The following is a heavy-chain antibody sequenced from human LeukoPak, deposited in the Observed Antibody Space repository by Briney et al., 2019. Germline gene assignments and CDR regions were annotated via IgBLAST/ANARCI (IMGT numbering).Heavy chain of an antibody. V-gene: IGHV4-4*07. J-gene: IGHJ3*02. Sequence: RSSETLSLTCSVSGGSISSDYWGWIRQPAGKGLEWIGRIYSSGSTNYNPSLKSRVTMSLDTSNNQFSLNLSSVTAADTAVYYCAKVDRNYNGHAFDIWGQGTMVTVSP. CDR3: AKVDRNYNGHAFDI. CDR2: IYSSGST. D-gene: IGHD1-14*01. CDR1: GGSISSDY.